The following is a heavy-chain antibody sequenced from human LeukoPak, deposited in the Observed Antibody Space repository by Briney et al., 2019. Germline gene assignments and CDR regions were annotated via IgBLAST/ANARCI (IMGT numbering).Heavy chain of an antibody. V-gene: IGHV3-49*04. Sequence: GGSLRLSCAASGFTFSDYWMAWVRQAPGKGLEWVGFIRSKAYGGTTEYAASVKGRFTISRDDSKSTAYPQVNSLKTEDTAVYYCTRERYYDTSGSNWFDPWGQGTLVTVSS. CDR2: IRSKAYGGTT. CDR1: GFTFSDYW. CDR3: TRERYYDTSGSNWFDP. D-gene: IGHD3-22*01. J-gene: IGHJ5*02.